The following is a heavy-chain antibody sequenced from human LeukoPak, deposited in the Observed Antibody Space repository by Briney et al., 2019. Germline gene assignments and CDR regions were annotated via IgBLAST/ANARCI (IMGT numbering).Heavy chain of an antibody. CDR2: IIPILGIA. V-gene: IGHV1-69*02. J-gene: IGHJ4*02. Sequence: GASVKVSCKASGGTFSSYTISWVRQAPGQGLEWMGRIIPILGIASYAQKFQGRVTITADKSTSTAYMELSSLRSEDTAVYYCASNFLEWLSPESDDYWGQGTLVTVSS. D-gene: IGHD3-3*01. CDR3: ASNFLEWLSPESDDY. CDR1: GGTFSSYT.